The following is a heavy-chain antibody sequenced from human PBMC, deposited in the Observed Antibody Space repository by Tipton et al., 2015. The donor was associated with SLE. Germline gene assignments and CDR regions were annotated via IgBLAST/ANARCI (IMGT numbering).Heavy chain of an antibody. CDR3: ARDALVGAKDY. CDR1: GFTFSSYA. CDR2: ISYDGSNK. Sequence: SLRLSCAASGFTFSSYAMHWVRQAPGKGLEWVAVISYDGSNKYYADSVKGRFTISRDNSKNTLYLQMNSLRAEDTAVYYCARDALVGAKDYWGQGTLVTVSS. D-gene: IGHD1-26*01. V-gene: IGHV3-30-3*01. J-gene: IGHJ4*02.